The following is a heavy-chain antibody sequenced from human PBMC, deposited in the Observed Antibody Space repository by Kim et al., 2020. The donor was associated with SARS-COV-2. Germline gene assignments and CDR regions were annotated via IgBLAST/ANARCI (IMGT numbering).Heavy chain of an antibody. D-gene: IGHD2-2*01. J-gene: IGHJ3*02. CDR2: IDPSDSYT. CDR3: ARHGVCSSISCHDAFDI. Sequence: GESLNISCKGSGYSFTSYWISWVRQMPGKGLEWMGRIDPSDSYTNYSPSFQGHVTISADKSISTAYLQWSSLKASDTAMYYCARHGVCSSISCHDAFDIWGQGTMVTVSS. V-gene: IGHV5-10-1*01. CDR1: GYSFTSYW.